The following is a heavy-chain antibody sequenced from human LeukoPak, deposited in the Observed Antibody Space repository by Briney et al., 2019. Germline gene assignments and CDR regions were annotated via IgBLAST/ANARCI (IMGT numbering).Heavy chain of an antibody. V-gene: IGHV4-34*01. Sequence: SETLSLTCAVYGVSFSGYYWSWIRQPPGKGLEWIGEINHSGSTNYNPSLKSRVTISVDTSKNQFSLKLSSVTAADTAVYYCARRGAYSSSWYRGWFDPWGQGTLVTVSS. CDR1: GVSFSGYY. J-gene: IGHJ5*02. CDR3: ARRGAYSSSWYRGWFDP. CDR2: INHSGST. D-gene: IGHD6-13*01.